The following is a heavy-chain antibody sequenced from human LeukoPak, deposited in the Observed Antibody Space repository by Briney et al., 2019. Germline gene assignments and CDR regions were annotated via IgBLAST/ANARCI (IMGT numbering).Heavy chain of an antibody. J-gene: IGHJ5*02. Sequence: PSETLSLTCTVSGGSISSSSYYWGWIRQPPGKGLEWIGSIYSSGFTYYNPSLKSRVTISVDTSKNQFYLKVISVTAADTAVYFCATSPTGVFSSSAVRFDPWGQGAQVTVSS. CDR3: ATSPTGVFSSSAVRFDP. CDR2: IYSSGFT. D-gene: IGHD3-22*01. V-gene: IGHV4-39*07. CDR1: GGSISSSSYY.